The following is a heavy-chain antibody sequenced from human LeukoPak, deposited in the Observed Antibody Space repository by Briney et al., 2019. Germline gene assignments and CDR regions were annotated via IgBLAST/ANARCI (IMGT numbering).Heavy chain of an antibody. CDR3: ARDRSDVLTGYNDAFDI. J-gene: IGHJ3*02. V-gene: IGHV3-7*01. D-gene: IGHD3-9*01. CDR2: IKLDGREE. CDR1: GFTFSSYW. Sequence: QLWGSLRLSCAASGFTFSSYWMSWVRQSPGVGLEWVATIKLDGREEYYLDSVKGRFTISRDNAKNSLHLQMSSLRAEDTAVYFCARDRSDVLTGYNDAFDIWGRGTMVTVSS.